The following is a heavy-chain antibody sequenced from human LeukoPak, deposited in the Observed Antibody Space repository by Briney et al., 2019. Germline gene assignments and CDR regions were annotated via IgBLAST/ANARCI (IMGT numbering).Heavy chain of an antibody. Sequence: HPGGSLRLSCAASGFTFSSYSMYWVRQAPGKGLEWVSFISSSSSTIYYADSVKGRFTISRDNAKNSLCLQMNSLRAEDTAVYYCARDRGGSYSAIDYWGQGTLVTVSS. J-gene: IGHJ4*02. CDR3: ARDRGGSYSAIDY. CDR1: GFTFSSYS. V-gene: IGHV3-48*04. CDR2: ISSSSSTI. D-gene: IGHD1-26*01.